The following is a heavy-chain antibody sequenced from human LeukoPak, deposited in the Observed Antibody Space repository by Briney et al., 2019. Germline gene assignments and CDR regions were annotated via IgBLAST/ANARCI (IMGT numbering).Heavy chain of an antibody. CDR1: GFTFSDYY. Sequence: GGSLRLSRAASGFTFSDYYMSWIRQAPGKGLEWVSYISSSGSTIYYADSVKGRFTISRDNAKNSLYLQMNSLRAEDTAVYYCAREGSWLQLDYFDYWGQGTLVTVSS. V-gene: IGHV3-11*01. D-gene: IGHD5-24*01. CDR3: AREGSWLQLDYFDY. CDR2: ISSSGSTI. J-gene: IGHJ4*02.